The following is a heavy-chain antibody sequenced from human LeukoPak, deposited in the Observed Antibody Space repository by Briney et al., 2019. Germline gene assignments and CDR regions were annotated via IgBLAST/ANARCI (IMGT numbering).Heavy chain of an antibody. Sequence: GESLKISCTASGYKFTSYWIGWVCQMPGKGLEWMGIIYPGDSDTRYSPSFQGQVTISADKSISTAYLQWSSLKASDTAMYYCATLTFGGVIVGSSYYFDYWGQGTLVTVSS. J-gene: IGHJ4*02. V-gene: IGHV5-51*01. D-gene: IGHD3-16*02. CDR1: GYKFTSYW. CDR2: IYPGDSDT. CDR3: ATLTFGGVIVGSSYYFDY.